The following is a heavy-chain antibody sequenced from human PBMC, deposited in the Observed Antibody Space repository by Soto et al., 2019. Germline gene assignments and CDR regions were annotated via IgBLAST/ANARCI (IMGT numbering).Heavy chain of an antibody. V-gene: IGHV3-48*02. CDR2: ITSDTKTI. D-gene: IGHD6-19*01. CDR1: GFTFSVYS. CDR3: ARSVEGHFDY. J-gene: IGHJ4*02. Sequence: EVQLVESGGDSVPRGGSLRLSCVASGFTFSVYSMNWVRQAPGKGLEWFSYITSDTKTIKYADSVKGRFTIYRDNGKNSVYLQMNSLRDEDTAVYYCARSVEGHFDYWAREPWSLSPQ.